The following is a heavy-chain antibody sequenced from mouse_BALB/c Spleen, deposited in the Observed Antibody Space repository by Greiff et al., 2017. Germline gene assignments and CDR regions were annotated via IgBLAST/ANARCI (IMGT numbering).Heavy chain of an antibody. CDR3: ARWAY. Sequence: QVQLQQPGAELVKPGASVKLSCKASGYTFTSYWMHWVKQRPGQGLEWIGEIDPSDSYTNYNQKFKGKATLTVDKSSSTAYMQLSSLTSEDSAVYYCARWAYWGQGTLVTVSA. CDR1: GYTFTSYW. CDR2: IDPSDSYT. J-gene: IGHJ3*01. V-gene: IGHV1-69*02.